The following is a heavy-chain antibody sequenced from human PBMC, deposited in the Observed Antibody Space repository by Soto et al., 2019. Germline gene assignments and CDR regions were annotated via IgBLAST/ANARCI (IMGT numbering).Heavy chain of an antibody. CDR2: ISYDGSNK. Sequence: GGSLGLCCASSRFTFRSYGMHWVRQAPGKGLEKVAVISYDGSNKYYADSVKGRFTISRDNSKNTLYLQMNSLRAEDTSVYYCALGQWLVRQAFDIWGQGTMVTVSS. CDR1: RFTFRSYG. CDR3: ALGQWLVRQAFDI. J-gene: IGHJ3*02. V-gene: IGHV3-30*03. D-gene: IGHD6-19*01.